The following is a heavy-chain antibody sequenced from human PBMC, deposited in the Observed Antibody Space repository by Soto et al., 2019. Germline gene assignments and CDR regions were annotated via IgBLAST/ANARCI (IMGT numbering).Heavy chain of an antibody. D-gene: IGHD3-16*02. Sequence: KPSAPPSLASPVSGCSVTNSSYYWGWIRHSPGKGLEWIGGVYYRGRSYAKSSVKSRVTISVDASKNRFSRSVNSVTASDTAVYFWVGQRTIVPTQAYFDYWGPGALVTVSS. CDR1: GCSVTNSSYY. CDR2: VYYRGRS. J-gene: IGHJ4*02. V-gene: IGHV4-39*05. CDR3: VGQRTIVPTQAYFDY.